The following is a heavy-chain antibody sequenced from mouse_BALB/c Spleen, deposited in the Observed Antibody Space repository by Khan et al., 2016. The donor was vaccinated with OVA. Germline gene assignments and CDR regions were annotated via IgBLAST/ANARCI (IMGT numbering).Heavy chain of an antibody. D-gene: IGHD1-2*01. J-gene: IGHJ2*01. CDR1: GYSITSGYG. CDR3: ARTARRKY. Sequence: VQLQQSGPGLVKPSQSLSLTCTVTGYSITSGYGWNWIRQFPGNKLEWMGYISYSGSTNYNPSLKSRISITRDTTKNQFFLQLNSVTNEDTATYYCARTARRKYWGQGTTLTVSS. CDR2: ISYSGST. V-gene: IGHV3-2*02.